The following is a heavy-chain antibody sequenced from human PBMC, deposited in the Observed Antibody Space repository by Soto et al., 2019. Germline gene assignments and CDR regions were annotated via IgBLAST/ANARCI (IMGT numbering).Heavy chain of an antibody. CDR2: INAGNGNT. J-gene: IGHJ6*02. Sequence: QVQLVQSGAEDKKPGASVKVCCKASGYTFTSYAMHWVRQAPGQRLEWMGWINAGNGNTKYSQKFQGRVTITSDTSASTAKMELSSLRSEDTAVYYCATDVGGMDVWGQGTTVTVSS. V-gene: IGHV1-3*05. CDR3: ATDVGGMDV. D-gene: IGHD1-26*01. CDR1: GYTFTSYA.